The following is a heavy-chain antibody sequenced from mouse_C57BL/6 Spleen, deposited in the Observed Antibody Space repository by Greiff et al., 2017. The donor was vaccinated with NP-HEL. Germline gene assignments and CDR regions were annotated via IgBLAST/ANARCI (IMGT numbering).Heavy chain of an antibody. CDR2: ISYDGSN. V-gene: IGHV3-6*01. J-gene: IGHJ3*01. D-gene: IGHD1-1*01. CDR3: ARDYYGSSYLTWFAY. CDR1: GYSITSGYY. Sequence: EVKLMESGPGLVKPSQSLSLTCSVTGYSITSGYYWNWIRQFPGNKLEWMGYISYDGSNNYNPSLKNRIPITRDTSKNQFFLKLNSVTTEDAATYYCARDYYGSSYLTWFAYWGQGTLVTVSA.